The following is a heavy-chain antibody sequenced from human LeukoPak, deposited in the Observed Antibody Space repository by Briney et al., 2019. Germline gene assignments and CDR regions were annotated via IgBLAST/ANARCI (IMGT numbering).Heavy chain of an antibody. CDR1: GYTFTXYG. D-gene: IGHD3-22*01. CDR3: AREHYYDSSGYPDY. CDR2: ISAYNGNT. V-gene: IGHV1-18*01. J-gene: IGHJ4*02. Sequence: XXXKXXGYTFTXYGISWVRQAPGQGLEWMGWISAYNGNTNYAQKLQGRVTMTTDTSTSTAYMELRSLRSDDTAVYYCAREHYYDSSGYPDYWGQGTLVTVSS.